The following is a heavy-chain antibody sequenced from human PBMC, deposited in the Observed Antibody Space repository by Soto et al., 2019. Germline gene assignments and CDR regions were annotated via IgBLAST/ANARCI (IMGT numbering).Heavy chain of an antibody. CDR1: GGSISSGGYY. CDR3: ARGPGTRAKIDY. V-gene: IGHV4-31*03. D-gene: IGHD2-8*01. CDR2: IYYSGST. J-gene: IGHJ4*02. Sequence: QVQLQESGPGLVKPSQTLSLTCTVSGGSISSGGYYWSWIRQHPGKGLEWIGYIYYSGSTYYDPSVESRITISVDTSKNQSVLKLSSVTAADTAVYYCARGPGTRAKIDYWVQGTLVTVSS.